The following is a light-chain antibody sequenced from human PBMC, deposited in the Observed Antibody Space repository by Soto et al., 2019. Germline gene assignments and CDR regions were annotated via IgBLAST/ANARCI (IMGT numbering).Light chain of an antibody. CDR3: QQYFRTPWT. V-gene: IGKV4-1*01. J-gene: IGKJ1*01. CDR2: WAS. Sequence: DIVMTQSTNSLSVSLCEIATINCNSTQSFLDRSSNRNFLGWYQQKPGQPPKVLIYWASTRESGVPDRFSGSGSGTDFTLTISSLQAENVALYYCQQYFRTPWTFGQGTKVDI. CDR1: QSFLDRSSNRNF.